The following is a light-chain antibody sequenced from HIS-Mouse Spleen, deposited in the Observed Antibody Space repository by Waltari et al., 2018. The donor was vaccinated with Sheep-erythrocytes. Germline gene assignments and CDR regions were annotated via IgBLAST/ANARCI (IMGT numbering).Light chain of an antibody. CDR3: QQYNNWPPPYT. CDR2: VAS. CDR1: PSFSRT. V-gene: IGKV3-15*01. Sequence: STRATPSFSRTLASYQQKPVQAPRLLIYVASTRATGIPARFSGSGSGTEFTLTISSMQSEDFAVYYCQQYNNWPPPYTFGQGTKLEIK. J-gene: IGKJ2*01.